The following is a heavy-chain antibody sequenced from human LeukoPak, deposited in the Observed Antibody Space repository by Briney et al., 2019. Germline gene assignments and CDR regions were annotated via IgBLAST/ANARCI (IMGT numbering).Heavy chain of an antibody. D-gene: IGHD5-12*01. V-gene: IGHV4-30-4*01. CDR1: GGSITSGNYY. CDR3: ARVAGGGYDFDY. J-gene: IGHJ4*02. CDR2: IHFSGRT. Sequence: SETLSLTCTVSGGSITSGNYYWSWIRQPPGKALEWIGYIHFSGRTYYNPSLKSRVSISLDTSNVLSSLDLDSVTVADTAIYYCARVAGGGYDFDYWGQGALVTVSS.